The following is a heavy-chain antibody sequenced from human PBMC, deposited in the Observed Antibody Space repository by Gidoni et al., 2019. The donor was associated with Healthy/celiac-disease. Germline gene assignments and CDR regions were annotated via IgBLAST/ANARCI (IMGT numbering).Heavy chain of an antibody. J-gene: IGHJ4*02. D-gene: IGHD3-3*01. V-gene: IGHV1-46*01. CDR1: GYTFTSHY. Sequence: QAQLAQSGAEVQKPAAAVRVSCKASGYTFTSHYMHWVRQAPGQGLEWMGIIKPSGGSTSYAQKFQGRVTMTRDTSTSTVYMELSSLRSEDRAVYYCAREHFDYYFDYWGQGTLVTVSP. CDR2: IKPSGGST. CDR3: AREHFDYYFDY.